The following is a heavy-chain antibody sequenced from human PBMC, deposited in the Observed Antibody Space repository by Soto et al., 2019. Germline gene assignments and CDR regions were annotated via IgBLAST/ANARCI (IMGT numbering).Heavy chain of an antibody. CDR3: ARGDIVIVPAARVYYYYMDV. V-gene: IGHV4-34*01. Sequence: PSETTSLTCAVYGGSFYDYYWSWIRQQPGKGLEWIGEINHSGSTNYNPSLKSRVTISVDTSKNQFSLKLSSVTAADTAVYYCARGDIVIVPAARVYYYYMDVWGKGTTVTVSS. D-gene: IGHD2-2*01. J-gene: IGHJ6*03. CDR2: INHSGST. CDR1: GGSFYDYY.